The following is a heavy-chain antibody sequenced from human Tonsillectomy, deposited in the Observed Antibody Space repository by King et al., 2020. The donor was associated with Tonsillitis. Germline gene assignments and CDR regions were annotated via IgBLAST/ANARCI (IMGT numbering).Heavy chain of an antibody. CDR1: GFTFGSYD. V-gene: IGHV3-13*01. CDR2: IGKAGDT. Sequence: VQLVESGGGLVQPGGSLRLSCAASGFTFGSYDMHWVRQTTGKGLEWVSGIGKAGDTYYPGSVEGRFTISRENARGSLFLQMHSLRDEDTAVYYCAREQIVGATSGIWYFDLWGRGTLVTVSS. J-gene: IGHJ2*01. CDR3: AREQIVGATSGIWYFDL. D-gene: IGHD1-26*01.